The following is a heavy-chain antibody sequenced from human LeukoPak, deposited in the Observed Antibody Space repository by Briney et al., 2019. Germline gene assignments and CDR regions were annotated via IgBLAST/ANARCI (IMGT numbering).Heavy chain of an antibody. D-gene: IGHD2-15*01. Sequence: ASVKVSRKASGYTFTGYYMHWVRQAPGQGLEWMGWINPNSGGTNYAQKFQGRVTMTRDTSISTAYMELSRLRSDDTAVYYCARLANLYSGYFQHWGQGTLVTVSS. J-gene: IGHJ1*01. CDR2: INPNSGGT. CDR3: ARLANLYSGYFQH. CDR1: GYTFTGYY. V-gene: IGHV1-2*02.